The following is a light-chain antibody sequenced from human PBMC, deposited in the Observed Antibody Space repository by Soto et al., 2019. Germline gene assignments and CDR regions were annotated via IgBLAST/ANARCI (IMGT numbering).Light chain of an antibody. CDR1: SSNIGTNS. CDR2: TNN. J-gene: IGLJ1*01. Sequence: QSVLTQPPSASGTPGLRVTISCSGNSSNIGTNSVDWYQQVPGAAPDLLIHTNNQRPSGVPDRFSASKSGASASLAISGLQSEDEADYYCAAWDDSLKGFVFGTGTKVTVL. CDR3: AAWDDSLKGFV. V-gene: IGLV1-44*01.